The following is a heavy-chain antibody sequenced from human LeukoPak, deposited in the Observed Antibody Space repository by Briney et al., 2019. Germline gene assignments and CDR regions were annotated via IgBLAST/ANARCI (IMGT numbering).Heavy chain of an antibody. CDR2: IYYSGST. J-gene: IGHJ6*02. V-gene: IGHV4-31*03. CDR3: AREPPNDSSGHSPYYYYYGMDV. D-gene: IGHD3-22*01. Sequence: SETLSLTCTVSGGSISSGGYYWSWIRQHPGKGLEWIGYIYYSGSTYYNPSLKSRVTISVDTSKNQFSLKLSSVTAADTAVYYCAREPPNDSSGHSPYYYYYGMDVWGQGTTVTVSS. CDR1: GGSISSGGYY.